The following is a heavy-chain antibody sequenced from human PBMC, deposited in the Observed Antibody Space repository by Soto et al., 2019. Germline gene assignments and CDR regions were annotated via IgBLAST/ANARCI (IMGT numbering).Heavy chain of an antibody. CDR3: ARGDIVATVPGYYFDY. CDR2: ISYDGSNK. J-gene: IGHJ4*02. V-gene: IGHV3-30-3*01. D-gene: IGHD5-12*01. CDR1: GFTFSSYA. Sequence: PGGSLRLSCAASGFTFSSYAMHWVRQAPGKGLEWVAVISYDGSNKYYADSVKGRFTISRDNSKNTLYLQMNSLRAEDTAVYYCARGDIVATVPGYYFDYWGQGTLVTVSS.